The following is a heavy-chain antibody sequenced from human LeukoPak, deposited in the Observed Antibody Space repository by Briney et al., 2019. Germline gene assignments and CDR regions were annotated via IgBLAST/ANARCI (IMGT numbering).Heavy chain of an antibody. V-gene: IGHV5-51*01. J-gene: IGHJ4*02. Sequence: GESLKISCKASGYSFTDYWIGWARQMPGKGLEWMGIIYPGDSDTRYSPSLQGQVTISADKSISTAYLQWSSLKASDTAMYYCARRRADFWSGYYFDYWGQGTLVTVSS. CDR3: ARRRADFWSGYYFDY. CDR1: GYSFTDYW. CDR2: IYPGDSDT. D-gene: IGHD3-3*01.